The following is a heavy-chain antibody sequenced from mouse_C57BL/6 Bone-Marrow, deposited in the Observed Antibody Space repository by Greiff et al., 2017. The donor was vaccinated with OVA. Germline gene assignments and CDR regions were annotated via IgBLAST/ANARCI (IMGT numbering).Heavy chain of an antibody. CDR2: IDPETGGT. V-gene: IGHV1-15*01. CDR3: TTSYGSLYWYFDV. CDR1: GYTFTDYE. Sequence: QVQLQQSGAELVRPGASVTLSCKASGYTFTDYEMHWVKQTPVHGLEWIGAIDPETGGTAYNQKFKGKAILTADKSSSTAYMELRSLTSEDSAVYYCTTSYGSLYWYFDVWGTGTTVTVSS. D-gene: IGHD1-1*01. J-gene: IGHJ1*03.